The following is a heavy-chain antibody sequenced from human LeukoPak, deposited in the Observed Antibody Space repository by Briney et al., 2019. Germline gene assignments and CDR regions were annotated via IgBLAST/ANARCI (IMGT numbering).Heavy chain of an antibody. V-gene: IGHV3-30*04. CDR1: GFTFSDDT. D-gene: IGHD6-13*01. CDR3: ARALSSSWHWFDP. CDR2: ISYDGGQK. Sequence: GGSLRLSCAASGFTFSDDTMHWVRQAPGKGLEWVAVISYDGGQKYYADSVRGRFTIPRDNSKDTLFLQMNSLRDEDTAVYYCARALSSSWHWFDPWGQGTLVTVSS. J-gene: IGHJ5*02.